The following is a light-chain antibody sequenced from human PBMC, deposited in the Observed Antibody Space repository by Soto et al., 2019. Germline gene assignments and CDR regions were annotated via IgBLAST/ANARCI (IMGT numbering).Light chain of an antibody. CDR3: QYCDYLPL. V-gene: IGKV1-33*01. CDR2: GAS. J-gene: IGKJ3*01. CDR1: HDITNY. Sequence: DIQMTQSPSSLSASVGDRVTITCQASHDITNYLNWYQHKPGKAPKLLIYGASSLETEVPSRFSGSGSGTDFTFTISSLQAEDIATYYCQYCDYLPLFGPGTTVDFK.